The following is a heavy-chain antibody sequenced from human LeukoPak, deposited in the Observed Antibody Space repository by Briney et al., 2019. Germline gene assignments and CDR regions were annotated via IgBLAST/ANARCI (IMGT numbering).Heavy chain of an antibody. D-gene: IGHD2-8*02. CDR3: APLTSALGTGY. Sequence: GGSLRLSCGASGFTFSESCMTWVPEAPGQGLEWVAAIKGDGTETDYVDSVKGRFTISRDNAKNSLYLQMNSLRAEDTAVYYCAPLTSALGTGYWGQGTLVTVSS. V-gene: IGHV3-7*01. CDR1: GFTFSESC. J-gene: IGHJ4*02. CDR2: IKGDGTET.